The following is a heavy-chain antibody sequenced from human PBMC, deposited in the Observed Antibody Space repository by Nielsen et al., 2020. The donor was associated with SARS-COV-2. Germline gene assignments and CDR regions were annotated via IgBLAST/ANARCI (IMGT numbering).Heavy chain of an antibody. J-gene: IGHJ6*02. CDR2: ISYDGSNK. V-gene: IGHV3-30*14. CDR3: ARDLDYYGMDV. CDR1: GFTFSSYA. Sequence: GGSLRLSCAASGFTFSSYAMHWVRQAPGKGLEWVAVISYDGSNKYYADSVKGRFTISRDNSKNTLYLQMNSLRAEDTAVYYCARDLDYYGMDVWGQGTTVTVSS.